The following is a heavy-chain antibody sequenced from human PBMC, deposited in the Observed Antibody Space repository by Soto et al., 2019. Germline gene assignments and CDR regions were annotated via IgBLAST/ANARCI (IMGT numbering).Heavy chain of an antibody. V-gene: IGHV3-30-3*01. CDR2: ISLDGSNI. CDR3: ARDDGATAVASAFEY. J-gene: IGHJ4*01. D-gene: IGHD5-12*01. Sequence: GGSLRLSCITSGFTFTNYAFHWVRQAPGKGLEWVAVISLDGSNIHYADSVKGRFTISRDKSKNTLSLQMNSLRAGDTALYFCARDDGATAVASAFEYWGQGTLVTVSS. CDR1: GFTFTNYA.